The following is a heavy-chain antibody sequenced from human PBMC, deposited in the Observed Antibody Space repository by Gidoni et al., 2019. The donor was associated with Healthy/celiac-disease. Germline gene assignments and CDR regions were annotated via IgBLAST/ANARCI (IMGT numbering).Heavy chain of an antibody. CDR1: GYTFTGYY. CDR3: ARAGYNWNYDTYYFDY. D-gene: IGHD1-7*01. CDR2: INPNSGGT. Sequence: QVQLVQSGAEVKKPGASVKVSCKASGYTFTGYYMHWVRQAPGQGLEWMGWINPNSGGTNYAQKFQGWVTMTRDTSISTAYMELSRLRSDDTAVYYCARAGYNWNYDTYYFDYWGQGTLVTVSS. J-gene: IGHJ4*02. V-gene: IGHV1-2*04.